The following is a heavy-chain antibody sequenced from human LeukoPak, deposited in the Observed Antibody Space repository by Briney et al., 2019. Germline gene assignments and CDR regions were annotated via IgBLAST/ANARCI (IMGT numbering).Heavy chain of an antibody. CDR1: GFTFSSYA. J-gene: IGHJ4*02. CDR2: ISGSGGST. V-gene: IGHV3-23*01. CDR3: ARVPGNYYGSGSYYKSPYYFDY. Sequence: GGSLRLSCAASGFTFSSYAMSWVRQAPGKGLEWVSAISGSGGSTYYADSVKGRFTISRDNSKNTLYLQMNSLRAEDTAVYYCARVPGNYYGSGSYYKSPYYFDYWGQGTLVTVSS. D-gene: IGHD3-10*01.